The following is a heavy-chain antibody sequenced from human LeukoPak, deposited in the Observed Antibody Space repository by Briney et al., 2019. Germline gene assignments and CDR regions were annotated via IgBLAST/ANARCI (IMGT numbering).Heavy chain of an antibody. CDR1: GFTFSSYG. J-gene: IGHJ3*02. D-gene: IGHD5-12*01. CDR2: ISGSGGST. CDR3: AREGDSGYDWGDAFDI. V-gene: IGHV3-23*01. Sequence: GSLRLSCAASGFTFSSYGMSWVRQAPGKGLEWVSAISGSGGSTYYADSVKGRFTISRDNSKNSLYLQMNSLRAEDTAVYYCAREGDSGYDWGDAFDIWGQGTMVTVSS.